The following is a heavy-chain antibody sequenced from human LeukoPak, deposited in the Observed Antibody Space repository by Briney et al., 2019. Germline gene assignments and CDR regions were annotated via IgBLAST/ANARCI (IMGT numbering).Heavy chain of an antibody. CDR3: ARAYGDYQSEYFQH. CDR1: GYTFTDFY. CDR2: MNPNSGNT. J-gene: IGHJ1*01. V-gene: IGHV1-8*02. D-gene: IGHD4-17*01. Sequence: ASVKVSCKTSGYTFTDFYLHWVRQATGQGLEWMGWMNPNSGNTGYAQKFQGRVTMTRNTSISTAYMELSSLRSEDTAVYYCARAYGDYQSEYFQHWGQGTLVTVSS.